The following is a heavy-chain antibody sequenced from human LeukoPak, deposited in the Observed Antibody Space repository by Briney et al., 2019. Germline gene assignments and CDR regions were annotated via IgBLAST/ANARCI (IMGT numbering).Heavy chain of an antibody. CDR1: GFTFNNYW. Sequence: GRSLRLSCAASGFTFNNYWMSWVRQAPGKGLEWVAKINQDGGEKTYVDSVKGRFTISRDNTKNSLYLQMSSLRADDTALYYCARDYAGWGQGTLVTVSS. J-gene: IGHJ4*02. V-gene: IGHV3-7*01. CDR3: ARDYAG. D-gene: IGHD2-2*01. CDR2: INQDGGEK.